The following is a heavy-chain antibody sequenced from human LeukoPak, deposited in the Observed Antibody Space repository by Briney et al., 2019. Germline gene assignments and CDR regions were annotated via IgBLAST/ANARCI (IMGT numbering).Heavy chain of an antibody. CDR3: AREAPAANPRDY. D-gene: IGHD2-2*01. CDR2: IYYSGST. V-gene: IGHV4-39*07. J-gene: IGHJ4*02. CDR1: GGSISSSSYY. Sequence: TPSETLSLTCTVSGGSISSSSYYWGWIRQPPGKGLEWIGSIYYSGSTYYNPSLKSRVTISVDTSKNQFSLKLSSVTAADTAVYYCAREAPAANPRDYWGQGTLVTVSS.